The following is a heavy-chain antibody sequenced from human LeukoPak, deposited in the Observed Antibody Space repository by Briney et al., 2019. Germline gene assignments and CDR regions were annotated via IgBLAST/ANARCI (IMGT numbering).Heavy chain of an antibody. CDR2: MQPNGGKT. D-gene: IGHD2-15*01. J-gene: IGHJ3*02. CDR3: SRDGGPPDDVFDI. V-gene: IGHV1-8*01. CDR1: GYTFTCYD. Sequence: ASVNVSCTASGYTFTCYDMTWVRHASRQGLEWRGWMQPNGGKTGHAKKFQRRVTTTRNTTITTAYMERSRITSDHTTRYYCSRDGGPPDDVFDIRGQGTRVTVSS.